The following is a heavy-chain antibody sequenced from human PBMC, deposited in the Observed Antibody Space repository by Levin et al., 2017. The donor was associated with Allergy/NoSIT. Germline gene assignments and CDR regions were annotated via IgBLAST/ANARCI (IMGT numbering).Heavy chain of an antibody. Sequence: SETLSLTCTVSGGSISSYYWSWIRQPPGKGLEWIGYIYYSGSTNYNPSLKSRVTISVDTSKNQFSLKLSSVTAADTAVYYCARDSDSGYDFARGSYAFDIWGQGTMVTVSS. D-gene: IGHD5-12*01. V-gene: IGHV4-59*01. J-gene: IGHJ3*02. CDR3: ARDSDSGYDFARGSYAFDI. CDR2: IYYSGST. CDR1: GGSISSYY.